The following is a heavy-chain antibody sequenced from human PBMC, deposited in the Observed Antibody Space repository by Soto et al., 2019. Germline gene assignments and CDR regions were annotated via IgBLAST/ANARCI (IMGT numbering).Heavy chain of an antibody. CDR1: GYTFTGYY. CDR2: INPRGGSK. Sequence: SVKVSCKASGYTFTGYYMHWVRQAPGQGLEWMGIINPRGGSKSYPQKFQGRVTMTRDTSTTTVYMELSSLRSEDTAVYYCGTDSSGWSRYKYLDYWRQGTLVTVSS. V-gene: IGHV1-46*01. J-gene: IGHJ4*02. D-gene: IGHD6-19*01. CDR3: GTDSSGWSRYKYLDY.